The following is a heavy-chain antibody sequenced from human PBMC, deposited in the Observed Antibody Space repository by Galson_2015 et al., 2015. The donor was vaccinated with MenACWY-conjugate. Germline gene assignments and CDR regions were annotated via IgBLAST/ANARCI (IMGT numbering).Heavy chain of an antibody. CDR2: IKSKTDGGTT. CDR3: TTDDGTPRCLGCNGLVV. V-gene: IGHV3-15*01. D-gene: IGHD2-15*01. J-gene: IGHJ6*02. CDR1: GFTFSYAW. Sequence: SLRLSCAGSGFTFSYAWMSWVRQAPGKGLEWVGRIKSKTDGGTTDYAAPVKGRFTISRDDSKNTLYLHMNSLKSEDTAVYYCTTDDGTPRCLGCNGLVVWGHGTPVTVSS.